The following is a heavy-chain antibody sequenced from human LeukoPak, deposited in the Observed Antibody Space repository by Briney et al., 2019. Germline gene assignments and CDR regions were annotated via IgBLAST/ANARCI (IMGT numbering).Heavy chain of an antibody. V-gene: IGHV6-1*01. D-gene: IGHD6-13*01. Sequence: SQTLSLTCAIPGDSVSSNSAAWNWIRQPPSRGLEWLGRTYYRSKWYNDYAVSVKSRITINPDTSKNQFSLQPNSVTPEDTAVYYCAREASSSNLERWFDPWGQGTLVTVSS. CDR2: TYYRSKWYN. CDR1: GDSVSSNSAA. J-gene: IGHJ5*02. CDR3: AREASSSNLERWFDP.